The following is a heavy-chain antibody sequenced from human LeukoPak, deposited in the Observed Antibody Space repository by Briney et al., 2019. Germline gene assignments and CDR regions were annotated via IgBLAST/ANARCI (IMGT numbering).Heavy chain of an antibody. D-gene: IGHD2-21*02. CDR3: ARDRGLLCGGDCYWDDAFDI. V-gene: IGHV3-7*01. J-gene: IGHJ3*02. CDR1: GFTFSSYW. Sequence: GGSLRLSCAASGFTFSSYWMSWVRQAPGKGLEWVANIKQDGSEKYYVDSVKGRFTISRDNAKNSLYLQMNSLGAEDTAVYYCARDRGLLCGGDCYWDDAFDIWGQGTMVTVSS. CDR2: IKQDGSEK.